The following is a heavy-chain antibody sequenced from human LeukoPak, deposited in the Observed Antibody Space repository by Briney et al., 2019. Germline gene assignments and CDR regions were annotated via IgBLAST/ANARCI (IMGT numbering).Heavy chain of an antibody. D-gene: IGHD1-26*01. CDR1: GYSISSGYY. J-gene: IGHJ4*02. Sequence: SETLSLTCTVSGYSISSGYYWGWIRQPPGKGLEWIGSIYHSGSTYYNPSLKSRVTISVDTSKNQFSLKLSSVTAADTAVYYCARSPRGSYFLDYWGQGTLVTVSS. CDR2: IYHSGST. V-gene: IGHV4-38-2*02. CDR3: ARSPRGSYFLDY.